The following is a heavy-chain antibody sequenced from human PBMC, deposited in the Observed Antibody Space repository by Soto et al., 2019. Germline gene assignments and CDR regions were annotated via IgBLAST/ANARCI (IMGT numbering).Heavy chain of an antibody. CDR3: TRTNDARLWFGDGY. D-gene: IGHD3-10*01. J-gene: IGHJ4*02. CDR1: GFTFSGSA. V-gene: IGHV3-73*02. Sequence: EVQLVESGGGLVQPGGSLKLSCAASGFTFSGSAMHWVRQASGKGLEWVGRIRSKANSYATAYAASVKGRFTISRDDSKNTAYLQMNSLKTEDTAVYYCTRTNDARLWFGDGYWGQGTLVTVSS. CDR2: IRSKANSYAT.